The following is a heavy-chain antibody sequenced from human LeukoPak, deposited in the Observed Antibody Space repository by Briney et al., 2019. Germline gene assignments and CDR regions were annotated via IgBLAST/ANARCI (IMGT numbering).Heavy chain of an antibody. CDR1: GIPFGDYY. CDR2: ISSSSSYT. V-gene: IGHV3-11*03. J-gene: IGHJ4*02. D-gene: IGHD6-13*01. Sequence: GESLRLSCVVSGIPFGDYYMNWIRQAPGKGLEWISYISSSSSYTDYADSVKGRFTISRDNAKNSLYLQMDSLTVDDTAVYYCAAGTAADYWGQGTLVT. CDR3: AAGTAADY.